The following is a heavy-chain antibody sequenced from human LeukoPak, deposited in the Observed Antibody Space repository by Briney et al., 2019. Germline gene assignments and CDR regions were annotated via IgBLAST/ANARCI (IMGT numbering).Heavy chain of an antibody. CDR2: ISGSGSST. CDR3: ARDIYGSGSYYYYYMDV. J-gene: IGHJ6*03. CDR1: GFTFSSYG. D-gene: IGHD3-10*01. Sequence: GGTLRLSCAASGFTFSSYGMSWVRQAPGKGLEWVSAISGSGSSTYYAASVKGRFTISRDNAKNSLYLQMNSLRAEDTAVYYCARDIYGSGSYYYYYMDVWGKGTTVTVSS. V-gene: IGHV3-21*01.